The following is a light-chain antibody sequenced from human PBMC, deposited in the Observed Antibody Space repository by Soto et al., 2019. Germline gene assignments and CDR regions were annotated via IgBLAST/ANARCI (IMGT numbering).Light chain of an antibody. Sequence: EVVLTQSPVTLSLSPGERATLSCRASQSFRGLLAWYQQKPGQAPRLLIYDAYNRATGIPPRFSGSGSGTDCTLTISSLEPEDSAVYYCQQRHMWPITFGRGTRLEIK. CDR2: DAY. CDR3: QQRHMWPIT. J-gene: IGKJ5*01. V-gene: IGKV3-11*01. CDR1: QSFRGL.